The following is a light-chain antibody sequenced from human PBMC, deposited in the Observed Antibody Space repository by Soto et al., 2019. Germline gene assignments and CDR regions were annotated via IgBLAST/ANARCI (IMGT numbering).Light chain of an antibody. J-gene: IGKJ1*01. Sequence: DIVLTQSPGSLSLSPGERATLSCRASQSVPRTYLAWYQQKPGQTPSLLIYGASTRATGIPDRFSGSGSGTDFTLTISRLEPEDFGVYYCQQYGSSYWTFGQGTKVDTK. CDR3: QQYGSSYWT. V-gene: IGKV3-20*01. CDR2: GAS. CDR1: QSVPRTY.